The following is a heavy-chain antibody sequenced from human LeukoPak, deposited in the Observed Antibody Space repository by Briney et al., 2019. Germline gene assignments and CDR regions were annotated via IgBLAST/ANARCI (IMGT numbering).Heavy chain of an antibody. CDR1: GFIFSSYA. V-gene: IGHV3-33*08. J-gene: IGHJ3*02. CDR2: IWYDGSNK. CDR3: ARDRQWLVQGDAFGI. D-gene: IGHD6-19*01. Sequence: GGSLRLSCAASGFIFSSYAMSWVRQAPGKGLEWVAVIWYDGSNKYYADSVKGRFTISRDNSKNTLYLQMNSLRAEDTAVYYCARDRQWLVQGDAFGIWGQGTMVTVSS.